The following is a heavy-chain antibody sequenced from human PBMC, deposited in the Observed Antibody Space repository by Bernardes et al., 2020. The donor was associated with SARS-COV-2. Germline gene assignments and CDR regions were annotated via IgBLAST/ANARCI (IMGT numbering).Heavy chain of an antibody. CDR1: GGSVYNYA. Sequence: SVKVSCMASGGSVYNYAISWVRQAPGQGLEWMGGVVPTFGTTDYAEKFQGRVTITADESTYTAYMELSSLTSDDTAVYYCARADSGKFEGGDWFDPWGQGTLVTVSS. CDR2: VVPTFGTT. D-gene: IGHD5-12*01. V-gene: IGHV1-69*13. CDR3: ARADSGKFEGGDWFDP. J-gene: IGHJ5*02.